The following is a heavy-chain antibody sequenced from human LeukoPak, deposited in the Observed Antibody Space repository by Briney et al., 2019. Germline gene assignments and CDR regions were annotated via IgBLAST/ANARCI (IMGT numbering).Heavy chain of an antibody. CDR3: ARAGDFDY. J-gene: IGHJ4*02. Sequence: SETLSLTCTVSGGSISSAGSYWSWIRQPPGKGLEWIGYIDYSGTTYYNPSLKCRVSISADMSKNQFSLKLTSVTAADTAVYFCARAGDFDYWGQGTLVTVSS. CDR1: GGSISSAGSY. V-gene: IGHV4-30-4*01. CDR2: IDYSGTT.